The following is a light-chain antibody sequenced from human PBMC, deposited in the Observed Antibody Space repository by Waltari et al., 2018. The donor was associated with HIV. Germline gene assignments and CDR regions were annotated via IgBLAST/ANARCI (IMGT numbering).Light chain of an antibody. Sequence: DIQLTQSPSFLSASIGDRVTLTCRASQNIYSYLVWYQQKPGRAPQVLIYATSTLQSGVPSRFSGSGSGTEFALTITNLQPDDFATYYCQQVNGYPLTFGGGTKVEIK. CDR1: QNIYSY. CDR3: QQVNGYPLT. CDR2: ATS. J-gene: IGKJ4*01. V-gene: IGKV1-9*01.